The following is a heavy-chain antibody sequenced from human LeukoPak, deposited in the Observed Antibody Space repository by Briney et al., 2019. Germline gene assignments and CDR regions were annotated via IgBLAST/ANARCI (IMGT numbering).Heavy chain of an antibody. V-gene: IGHV4-59*08. CDR1: GGSISSYY. CDR2: IYYSGST. D-gene: IGHD5-18*01. Sequence: SETLSLTCTVSGGSISSYYWSWIRQPPGKGLEWIGYIYYSGSTNYNPSLKSRVTISVDTSKNQFSLKLSSVTAADTAVYYCARGSLGQLWLQGNAFDIWGQGKMVTVSS. J-gene: IGHJ3*02. CDR3: ARGSLGQLWLQGNAFDI.